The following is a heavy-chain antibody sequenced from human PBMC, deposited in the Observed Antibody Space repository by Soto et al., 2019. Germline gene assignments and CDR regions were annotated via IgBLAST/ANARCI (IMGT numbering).Heavy chain of an antibody. CDR2: ISDSGGNT. J-gene: IGHJ4*02. D-gene: IGHD1-26*01. V-gene: IGHV3-23*04. Sequence: EAQLVESGGGLVQPGGSLRLSCAASGFTFSDYAMSWVRQAPGKRLEWVSGISDSGGNTNYADSVKGRFTISRDNSKNTLYLQVNSLRVDDTAVYYCAKDFGAKGLGATMHYWGQGTLVTVSS. CDR3: AKDFGAKGLGATMHY. CDR1: GFTFSDYA.